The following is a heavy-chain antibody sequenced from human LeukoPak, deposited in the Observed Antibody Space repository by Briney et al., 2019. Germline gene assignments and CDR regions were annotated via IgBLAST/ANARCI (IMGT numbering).Heavy chain of an antibody. J-gene: IGHJ6*02. CDR3: ARGGTRSNGMDV. Sequence: KTSETLSLTCTVSGGSISSYYWSWIRQPPGKGLEWIGYIYYSGSTNYNPSLKSRATISVDTSKNHFSLKLTSVTAADTAVHYCARGGTRSNGMDVWGQGTTVTVSS. D-gene: IGHD2-15*01. V-gene: IGHV4-59*01. CDR2: IYYSGST. CDR1: GGSISSYY.